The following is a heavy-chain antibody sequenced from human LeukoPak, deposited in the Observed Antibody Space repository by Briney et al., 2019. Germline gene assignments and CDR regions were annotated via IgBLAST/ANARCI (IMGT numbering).Heavy chain of an antibody. CDR1: GFTFSNYA. V-gene: IGHV3-23*01. CDR3: ARGGGLDV. Sequence: GGSLRLSCAASGFTFSNYAMNWVRQAPGKGLEWVSAISGSGDSTYYADSVKGRFTISRDNAKNSLYLQMSNLRAEDTAVYFCARGGGLDVWGQGATVTVSS. D-gene: IGHD3-16*01. J-gene: IGHJ6*02. CDR2: ISGSGDST.